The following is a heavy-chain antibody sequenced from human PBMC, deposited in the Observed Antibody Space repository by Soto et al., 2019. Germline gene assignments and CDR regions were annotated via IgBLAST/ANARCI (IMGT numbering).Heavy chain of an antibody. J-gene: IGHJ2*01. CDR3: AVGIVVARGYFDL. V-gene: IGHV3-48*01. CDR2: INHSSSSI. Sequence: QLVESGGGVVLPVGSRSLSCEASGFPFRRYSMTWVRQSPGKGLEWISYINHSSSSIHDADSVKGGLTISRDNAKNSLFLQSNSLKFEDMEVFYRAVGIVVARGYFDLWGCGTLVTVAS. CDR1: GFPFRRYS. D-gene: IGHD6-19*01.